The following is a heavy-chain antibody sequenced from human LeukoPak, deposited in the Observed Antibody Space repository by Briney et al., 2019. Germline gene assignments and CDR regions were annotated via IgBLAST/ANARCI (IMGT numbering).Heavy chain of an antibody. CDR2: ISAYNGNT. V-gene: IGHV1-18*01. CDR1: GYTFTSYG. Sequence: GASVKVSCKASGYTFTSYGISWVRQAPGQGLEWMGWISAYNGNTNYAQELQGRVTMTTDTSTSTAYMELRSLRSDDTAVYYCARDRGTTVPAYYYYMDVWGKGTTVTVSS. D-gene: IGHD4-11*01. J-gene: IGHJ6*03. CDR3: ARDRGTTVPAYYYYMDV.